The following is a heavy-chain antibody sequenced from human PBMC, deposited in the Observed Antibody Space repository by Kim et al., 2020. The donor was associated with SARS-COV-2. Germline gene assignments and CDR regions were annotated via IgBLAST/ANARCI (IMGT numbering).Heavy chain of an antibody. D-gene: IGHD3-10*02. CDR2: ISYDGNSQ. CDR1: GFAFNMYG. CDR3: AEDVLSVPHYYGMAV. J-gene: IGHJ6*02. V-gene: IGHV3-30*18. Sequence: GGSLRLSCAASGFAFNMYGMHWVRQAPGKGLEWVAVISYDGNSQSYVDSVKGRFTASRDNSKNLVYLQMTSLRGEDTAVYYCAEDVLSVPHYYGMAVWG.